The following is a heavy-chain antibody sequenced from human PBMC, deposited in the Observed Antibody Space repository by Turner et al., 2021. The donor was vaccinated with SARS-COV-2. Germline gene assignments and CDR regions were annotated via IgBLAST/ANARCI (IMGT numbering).Heavy chain of an antibody. CDR3: ARERGYSYGPYYYGMDV. CDR2: ISSSSSTI. V-gene: IGHV3-48*01. D-gene: IGHD5-18*01. Sequence: EVQLVESGGGLVQPGGSLRLSCAASGFTFSNYSMNWVRQAPGKGLEWVSYISSSSSTIYYADSVKGRFTISRDNAKNSLYLQMNSLRAEDTAVYYCARERGYSYGPYYYGMDVWAKGPRSPSP. CDR1: GFTFSNYS. J-gene: IGHJ6*02.